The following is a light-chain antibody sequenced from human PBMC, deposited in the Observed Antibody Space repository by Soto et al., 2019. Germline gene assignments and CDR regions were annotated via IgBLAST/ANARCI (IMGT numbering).Light chain of an antibody. Sequence: QSALTQPPSASGSPGQSVTISCTGTNSDVGGYNYVSWYQQHPGEAPKLMIYEVSKRPSGVPDRFSGSKSGNTASLTVSGLQAEDEADYYCSSYAGSNNYVVFGGGTKLTVL. CDR1: NSDVGGYNY. CDR2: EVS. CDR3: SSYAGSNNYVV. J-gene: IGLJ2*01. V-gene: IGLV2-8*01.